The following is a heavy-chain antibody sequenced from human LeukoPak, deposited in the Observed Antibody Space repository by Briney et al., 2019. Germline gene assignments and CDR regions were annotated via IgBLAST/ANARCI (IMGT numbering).Heavy chain of an antibody. CDR2: ISSSSSYI. V-gene: IGHV3-21*01. Sequence: GGSLRLSCAASGFTFSSYRMNWVRQAPRKGLEWVSSISSSSSYIYYADSVKGRFTISRDNAKNSLYLQMNSLRADDTAVYYCARVGYSSGWRAPDFDHWGQGTLVTVSS. CDR3: ARVGYSSGWRAPDFDH. D-gene: IGHD6-19*01. J-gene: IGHJ4*02. CDR1: GFTFSSYR.